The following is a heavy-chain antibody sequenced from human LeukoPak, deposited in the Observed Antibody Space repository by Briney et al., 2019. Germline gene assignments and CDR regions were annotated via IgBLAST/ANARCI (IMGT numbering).Heavy chain of an antibody. V-gene: IGHV4-59*01. J-gene: IGHJ4*02. CDR3: ARVRGLGLFDY. CDR2: VFDSGST. CDR1: GGSINNYY. D-gene: IGHD3-10*01. Sequence: PSETLSLTCTVSGGSINNYYWGWIRQPPGKGLEWLGHVFDSGSTNNNPSLKSRVTISVDTSRNQFSLRLTSVTAADTAMYFCARVRGLGLFDYWGRGILVSVSS.